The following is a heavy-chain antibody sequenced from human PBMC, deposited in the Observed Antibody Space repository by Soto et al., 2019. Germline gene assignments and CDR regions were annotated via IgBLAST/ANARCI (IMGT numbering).Heavy chain of an antibody. J-gene: IGHJ6*02. CDR1: GYTLTELS. D-gene: IGHD5-12*01. V-gene: IGHV1-24*01. CDR3: ATGYDVNYYYGMDV. CDR2: FDPEDGET. Sequence: ASVKVSCKVSGYTLTELSMHWVRQAPGKGLEWMGGFDPEDGETIYAQKFQGRVTMTEDTSTDTAYMELSSLRSEDTAVYYCATGYDVNYYYGMDVWGQGTTVTVS.